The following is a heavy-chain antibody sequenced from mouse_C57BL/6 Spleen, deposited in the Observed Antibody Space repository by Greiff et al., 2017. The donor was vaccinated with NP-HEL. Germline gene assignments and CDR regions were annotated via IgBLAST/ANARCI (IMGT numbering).Heavy chain of an antibody. CDR1: GYTFTSYW. D-gene: IGHD2-2*01. CDR2: IYPGSGST. CDR3: ARGQLWLRGYYFDY. J-gene: IGHJ2*01. Sequence: QVQLQQSGAELVKPGASVKMSCKASGYTFTSYWITWVKQRPGQGLEWIGDIYPGSGSTNYNEKFKSKATLTVDTSSSTAYMQLSSLTSEDSAVYYCARGQLWLRGYYFDYWGQGTTLTVSS. V-gene: IGHV1-55*01.